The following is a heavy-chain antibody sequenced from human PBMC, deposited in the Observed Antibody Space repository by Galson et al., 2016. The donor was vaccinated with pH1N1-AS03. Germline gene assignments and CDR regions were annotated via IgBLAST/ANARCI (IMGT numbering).Heavy chain of an antibody. J-gene: IGHJ4*02. CDR3: ARGVSAGVDF. CDR2: MNPNTGIT. Sequence: SVKVSCKASGYTFTSNDINWVRQATGQGLEWMGWMNPNTGITGYAQKFQGRVTMTRDISISTAYMELSSLRSEDTAACFCARGVSAGVDFWGQGTLVTVSS. CDR1: GYTFTSND. D-gene: IGHD3-10*01. V-gene: IGHV1-8*01.